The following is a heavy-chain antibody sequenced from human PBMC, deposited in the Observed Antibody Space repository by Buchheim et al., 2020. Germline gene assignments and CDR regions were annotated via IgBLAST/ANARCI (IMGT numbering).Heavy chain of an antibody. J-gene: IGHJ4*02. CDR1: GFTFSSYW. Sequence: EVQLVESGGGLVQPGGSLRLSCAASGFTFSSYWMSWVRQAPGKGLEWVANINQDGSEKYYVDSVKGRFTISRDNAKNSLYLQMNSRRAEDTAVYYCTRGLTARPRVYYFDYWGKGT. V-gene: IGHV3-7*01. CDR2: INQDGSEK. D-gene: IGHD6-6*01. CDR3: TRGLTARPRVYYFDY.